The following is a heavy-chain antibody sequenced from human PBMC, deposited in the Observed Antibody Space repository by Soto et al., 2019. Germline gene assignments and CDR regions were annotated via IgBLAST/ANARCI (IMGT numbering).Heavy chain of an antibody. Sequence: QVQLVESGGGVVQPGRSLRLSCAASGFNFSSYAMHWVRQAPGKGLEWVAVISYDGSNKYYADYVKCRFTISRDNSKNTLYLQMNSLRAEDTAVYYCARVPRRFLEEEGGYYFDYWGQGTLVTVSS. D-gene: IGHD3-3*01. CDR1: GFNFSSYA. CDR2: ISYDGSNK. J-gene: IGHJ4*02. V-gene: IGHV3-30-3*01. CDR3: ARVPRRFLEEEGGYYFDY.